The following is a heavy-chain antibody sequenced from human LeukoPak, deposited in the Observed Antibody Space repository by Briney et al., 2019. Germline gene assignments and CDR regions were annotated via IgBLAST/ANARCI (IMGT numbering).Heavy chain of an antibody. J-gene: IGHJ4*02. D-gene: IGHD7-27*01. CDR1: GFTVSSNY. CDR3: AKEGPGPSAY. Sequence: PGGSLRLSCAASGFTVSSNYMSWVRQAPGRGLEWVSVIYSDGSAYYADSVKGRFTISRDNSKNTLYLQMNSLRAEDTAVYYCAKEGPGPSAYWGQGTLVTVSS. CDR2: IYSDGSA. V-gene: IGHV3-53*01.